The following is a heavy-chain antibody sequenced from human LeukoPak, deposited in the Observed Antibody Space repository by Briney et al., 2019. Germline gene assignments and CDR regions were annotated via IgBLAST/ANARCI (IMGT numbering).Heavy chain of an antibody. Sequence: GGSLRLSCAVSGFTFSSYTMNWVRQAPGKGLEWVSTISTSSSYKYYADSVKGRFTISRDNAKNSLYLQMNSLRAEDTAVYYCARDLEDYNNYGEMAIWGQGTLVTVSS. CDR2: ISTSSSYK. CDR3: ARDLEDYNNYGEMAI. J-gene: IGHJ4*02. V-gene: IGHV3-21*01. CDR1: GFTFSSYT. D-gene: IGHD4-11*01.